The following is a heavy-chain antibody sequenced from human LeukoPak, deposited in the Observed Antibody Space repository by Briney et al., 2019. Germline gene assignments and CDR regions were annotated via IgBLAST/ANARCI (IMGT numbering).Heavy chain of an antibody. CDR2: IIPIFGTA. Sequence: ASVKVSCTASGGTFSSYAISWVRQAPGPGLEWMGGIIPIFGTANYAQKFQGRVTITEDESTSTAYMELSSLRSEDTAVYYCARASSSWYSDNWFDPWGQGTMVTVSS. CDR1: GGTFSSYA. D-gene: IGHD6-13*01. V-gene: IGHV1-69*13. J-gene: IGHJ5*02. CDR3: ARASSSWYSDNWFDP.